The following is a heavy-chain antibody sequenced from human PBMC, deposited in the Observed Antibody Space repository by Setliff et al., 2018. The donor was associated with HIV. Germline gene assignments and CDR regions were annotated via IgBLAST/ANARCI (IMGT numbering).Heavy chain of an antibody. CDR2: INHSGST. CDR1: GGSFSDYY. V-gene: IGHV4-34*01. Sequence: SETLSPTCAVYGGSFSDYYWSWIRQPPGKGLEWIGEINHSGSTNYNPSLKSRVTISVDTSKNQFSLKLSSVTAADTAVYYCARATVTVDFYYYGLDVWGQGTTVTVSS. D-gene: IGHD4-17*01. CDR3: ARATVTVDFYYYGLDV. J-gene: IGHJ6*02.